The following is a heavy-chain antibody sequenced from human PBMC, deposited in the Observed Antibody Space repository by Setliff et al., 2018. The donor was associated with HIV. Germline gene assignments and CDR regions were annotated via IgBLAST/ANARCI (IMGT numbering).Heavy chain of an antibody. CDR3: ARTTYYDILTGSSYYFDY. V-gene: IGHV4-38-2*01. CDR2: IYHSGST. J-gene: IGHJ4*02. CDR1: GYSISSGYY. D-gene: IGHD3-9*01. Sequence: PSETLSLTCAVSGYSISSGYYWGWIRQPPGKGLEWIGSIYHSGSTYYNPSLKSRVTISVDTSKNQFSLKLSSVTAADTAVYYCARTTYYDILTGSSYYFDYWGQGTLVTVSS.